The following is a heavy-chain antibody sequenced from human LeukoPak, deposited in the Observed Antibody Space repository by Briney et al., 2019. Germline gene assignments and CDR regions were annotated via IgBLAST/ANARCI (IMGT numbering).Heavy chain of an antibody. V-gene: IGHV3-33*01. CDR2: IWYDGSNK. Sequence: GRSLRLSCAASGFTFSSYGMYWVRQAPGKGLEWVAVIWYDGSNKYYADSVKGRFTISRDNSKNTLYLQMNSLRAEDTAVYYCASGVADYGDYVWYYFDYWGQGTLVTVSS. CDR3: ASGVADYGDYVWYYFDY. D-gene: IGHD4-17*01. CDR1: GFTFSSYG. J-gene: IGHJ4*02.